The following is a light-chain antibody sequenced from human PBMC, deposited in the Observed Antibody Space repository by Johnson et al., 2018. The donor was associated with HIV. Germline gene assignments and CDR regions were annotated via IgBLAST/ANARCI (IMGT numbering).Light chain of an antibody. CDR2: EKN. CDR1: SSNIGNNY. Sequence: QSVLTQPPSVSAAPVQKVTISCSGSSSNIGNNYVSWYQQLPGTAPKLLIYEKNKRPSGIPDRFSASKSGTSATLAIPGLQTGDAADYYCGTWDSSLGAHYVVGTGTKVTVL. J-gene: IGLJ1*01. CDR3: GTWDSSLGAHYV. V-gene: IGLV1-51*02.